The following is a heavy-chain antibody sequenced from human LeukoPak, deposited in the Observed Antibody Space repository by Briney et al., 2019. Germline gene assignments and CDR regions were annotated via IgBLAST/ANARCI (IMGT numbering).Heavy chain of an antibody. V-gene: IGHV3-21*01. CDR1: GFTFSSYS. J-gene: IGHJ4*02. Sequence: KAGGSLRLSCAASGFTFSSYSMNWVRQAPGKGLEWVSSISSSSSYIYYADSVKGRFTISRDNAKNSLYLQMNSLRAEDTAVYYCARYDYVWGVRPYWGQGTLVTVSS. D-gene: IGHD3-16*01. CDR3: ARYDYVWGVRPY. CDR2: ISSSSSYI.